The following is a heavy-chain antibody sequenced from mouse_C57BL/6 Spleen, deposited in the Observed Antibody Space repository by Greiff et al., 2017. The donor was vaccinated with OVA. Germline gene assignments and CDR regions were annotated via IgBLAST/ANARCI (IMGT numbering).Heavy chain of an antibody. CDR3: AREVTTGAYYDMDD. V-gene: IGHV1-66*01. CDR2: IYPGSGNT. CDR1: GYSFTRYT. J-gene: IGHJ4*01. D-gene: IGHD2-2*01. Sequence: QVQLQQSGPELVKPGASVKLSCKASGYSFTRYTIHWVKQRPGQGLEWIGWIYPGSGNTKYNEKFKGKATLTADSSSSTAYMQLSSLTSEDSVVYYGAREVTTGAYYDMDDWGQGTSVTVSS.